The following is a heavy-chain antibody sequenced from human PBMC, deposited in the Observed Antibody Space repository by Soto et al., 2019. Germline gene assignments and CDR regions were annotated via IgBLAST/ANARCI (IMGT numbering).Heavy chain of an antibody. D-gene: IGHD3-3*01. CDR1: GFTFSSYS. Sequence: ESGGGLVKPGGSLRLSCAASGFTFSSYSMNWVRQAPGKGLEWVSSISSSSSYIYYADSVKGRFTISRDNAKNSLYLQMNSLRAEDTAVYYCAREYYDFWSGYRAPYYYYMDVWGKGTTVTVSS. CDR3: AREYYDFWSGYRAPYYYYMDV. CDR2: ISSSSSYI. V-gene: IGHV3-21*01. J-gene: IGHJ6*03.